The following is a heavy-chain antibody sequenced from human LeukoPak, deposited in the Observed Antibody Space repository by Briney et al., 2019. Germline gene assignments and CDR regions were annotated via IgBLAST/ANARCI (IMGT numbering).Heavy chain of an antibody. CDR2: ISGSGGST. Sequence: PGGSLSLSCAASGFTFSSYAMSWVRQAPGKGLEWVSAISGSGGSTYYADSVKGRFTISRDNSKNTLYLQMNSLRAEDTAVYYCAKKGNSGWFGTYYFDYWGQGTLVTVSS. D-gene: IGHD6-19*01. J-gene: IGHJ4*02. CDR1: GFTFSSYA. V-gene: IGHV3-23*01. CDR3: AKKGNSGWFGTYYFDY.